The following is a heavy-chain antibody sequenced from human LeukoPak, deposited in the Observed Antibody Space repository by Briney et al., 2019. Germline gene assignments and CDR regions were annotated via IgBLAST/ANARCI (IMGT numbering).Heavy chain of an antibody. V-gene: IGHV1-69*01. J-gene: IGHJ4*02. CDR2: ITPIFGTA. CDR3: ARGEYSSGCLDY. Sequence: SVKVSCKASGGTFSSYAISWVRQAPGQGLEWMGGITPIFGTANYAQKFQGRVTITADESTSTAYMELSSLRSEDTAVYYCARGEYSSGCLDYWGQGTLVTVSS. D-gene: IGHD6-19*01. CDR1: GGTFSSYA.